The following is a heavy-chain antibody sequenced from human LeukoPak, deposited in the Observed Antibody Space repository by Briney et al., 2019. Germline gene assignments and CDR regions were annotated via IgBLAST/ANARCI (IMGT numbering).Heavy chain of an antibody. Sequence: GSLRLSCAASGFTFSNYAMNWVRQAPGKGLEWVSTISGVGDSTYYAESVKGRFTMSRDNSKNTVYLQMNSLRVEDTAIYYCENPPLKTAMIVVVIWGQGTLVTVSS. J-gene: IGHJ4*02. D-gene: IGHD3-22*01. V-gene: IGHV3-23*01. CDR2: ISGVGDST. CDR1: GFTFSNYA. CDR3: ENPPLKTAMIVVVI.